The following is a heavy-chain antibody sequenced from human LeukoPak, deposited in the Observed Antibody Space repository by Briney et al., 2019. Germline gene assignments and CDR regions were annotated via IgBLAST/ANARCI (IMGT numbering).Heavy chain of an antibody. CDR2: IYTSGST. CDR1: GGSISSYY. D-gene: IGHD3-10*01. Sequence: SETLSLTCTVSGGSISSYYWSWIRQPAGKGLEWIERIYTSGSTNYNPSLKSRVTMSVDTSKNQFSLKLSSVTAADTAVYYCARVHYGSGSYSERKNWFDPWGQGTLVTVSS. J-gene: IGHJ5*02. CDR3: ARVHYGSGSYSERKNWFDP. V-gene: IGHV4-4*07.